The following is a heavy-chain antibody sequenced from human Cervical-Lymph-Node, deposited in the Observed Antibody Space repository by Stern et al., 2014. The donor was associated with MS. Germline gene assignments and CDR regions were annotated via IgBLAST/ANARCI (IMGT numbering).Heavy chain of an antibody. J-gene: IGHJ5*02. CDR2: LLPVGGTP. V-gene: IGHV1-69*01. CDR1: GGTFRKFP. Sequence: QVKLVQSGAEVTTPLSSVEVSCQAYGGTFRKFPSSWVRQAPGQGLEWMGGLLPVGGTPTYAQEFRGRVTITADVSTSTVYMELSSLRSDDTAVYYCALSSETSDRWYSLGYDLWGQGTLVTVSS. CDR3: ALSSETSDRWYSLGYDL. D-gene: IGHD6-13*01.